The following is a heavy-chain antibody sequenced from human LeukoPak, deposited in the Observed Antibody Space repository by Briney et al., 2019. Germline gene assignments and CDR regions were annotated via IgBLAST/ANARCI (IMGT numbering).Heavy chain of an antibody. V-gene: IGHV4-59*01. J-gene: IGHJ5*02. CDR2: IYYSGST. CDR1: GGSISSYY. D-gene: IGHD6-13*01. Sequence: SETLSLTCTVSGGSISSYYWSWIRQPPGKGLEWIGYIYYSGSTNYNPSLKSRVTISVDTSKNQFSLKLSSVTAADTAVYYCARAPAAGTVGRLDPWGQGTLVTVSS. CDR3: ARAPAAGTVGRLDP.